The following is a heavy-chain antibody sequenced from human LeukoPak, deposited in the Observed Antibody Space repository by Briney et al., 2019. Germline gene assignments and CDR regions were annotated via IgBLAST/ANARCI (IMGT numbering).Heavy chain of an antibody. CDR2: ISTSSTYI. V-gene: IGHV3-21*01. J-gene: IGHJ4*02. D-gene: IGHD1-26*01. Sequence: PGGSLRLSCAASEFTLRCYSMHWVRQAPGKGLEWVSYISTSSTYIYYADSVKGRFSISRDNAQNSLYLHMDILRAEDTAVYYCARDASGSSIGLIDLWGQGTLVTVSS. CDR1: EFTLRCYS. CDR3: ARDASGSSIGLIDL.